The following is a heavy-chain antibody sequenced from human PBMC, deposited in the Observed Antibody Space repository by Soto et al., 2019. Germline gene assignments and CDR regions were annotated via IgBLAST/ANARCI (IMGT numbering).Heavy chain of an antibody. Sequence: QVKLVQSRAEVKMPGSSVRVSCKASEGTFNSYVVSWVRQAPGQGLQWMGGIIPLFGTTNYAHQLEGRVTITADTSTTTAYMELSGLRPGDTAVYYCARGDTIFESSERYYHYGLDVWGQGTTVIVSS. J-gene: IGHJ6*02. D-gene: IGHD3-3*01. V-gene: IGHV1-69*06. CDR3: ARGDTIFESSERYYHYGLDV. CDR1: EGTFNSYV. CDR2: IIPLFGTT.